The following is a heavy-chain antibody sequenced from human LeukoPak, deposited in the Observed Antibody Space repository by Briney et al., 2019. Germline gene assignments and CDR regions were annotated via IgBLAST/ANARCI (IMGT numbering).Heavy chain of an antibody. Sequence: GGSLRLPCVVSGIPFSDFYMNWIRQAPGKGLEWISCISSSSSYTDYAESVKGRFTISRDNAKSALYLEMNDLRVEDTAVYYCAAGTAADYWDQGTLVIVSS. J-gene: IGHJ4*02. CDR2: ISSSSSYT. CDR1: GIPFSDFY. CDR3: AAGTAADY. V-gene: IGHV3-11*03. D-gene: IGHD6-13*01.